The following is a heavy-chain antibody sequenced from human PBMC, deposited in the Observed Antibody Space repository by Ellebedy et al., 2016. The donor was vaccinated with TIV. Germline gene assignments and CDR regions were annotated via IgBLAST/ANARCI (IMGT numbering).Heavy chain of an antibody. V-gene: IGHV3-7*03. CDR1: GFTFGNYW. Sequence: GESLKISCAASGFTFGNYWMSWVRQAPGKGLEWVANIKNVGSERYYVDSVEGRFTISRDNAKNSLYLQMSSLRAEDTAVYYCARPGKPYAIDYWGQGILVTVSS. J-gene: IGHJ4*02. CDR3: ARPGKPYAIDY. D-gene: IGHD2-8*01. CDR2: IKNVGSER.